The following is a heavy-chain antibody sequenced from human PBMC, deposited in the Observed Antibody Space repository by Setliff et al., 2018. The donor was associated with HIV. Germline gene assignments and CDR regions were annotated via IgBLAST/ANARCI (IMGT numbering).Heavy chain of an antibody. V-gene: IGHV3-72*01. CDR1: GFTFSDHH. D-gene: IGHD4-17*01. Sequence: LRLSCAASGFTFSDHHMDWVRQAPGKGLEWVGRSRNKANSYTTEYAASVKGRFTISRDDSKNSLYLQMNSLKTEDTAVYYCTTTYGDYVFAEYFQHWGQGTLVTVSS. CDR2: SRNKANSYTT. CDR3: TTTYGDYVFAEYFQH. J-gene: IGHJ1*01.